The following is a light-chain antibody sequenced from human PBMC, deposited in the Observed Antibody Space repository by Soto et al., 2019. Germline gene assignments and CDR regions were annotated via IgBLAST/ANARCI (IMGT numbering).Light chain of an antibody. J-gene: IGKJ1*01. CDR1: HSVSSN. V-gene: IGKV3-15*01. CDR3: QQYNNWPRS. Sequence: DIVMTQSPATLSVSPGERATLSCRASHSVSSNLAWFQQKPGQAPRLLIYGASTRATGIPARFSGSGSGTEFTLTISSLQSEDFAVYYCQQYNNWPRSFGQGTKVEIK. CDR2: GAS.